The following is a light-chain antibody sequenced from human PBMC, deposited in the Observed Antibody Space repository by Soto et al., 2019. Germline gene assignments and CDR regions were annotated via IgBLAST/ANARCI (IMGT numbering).Light chain of an antibody. CDR3: QSYDSSLSGFYV. CDR2: ANK. Sequence: QSVLTQPPSVSGAPGQRVTISCTGSSSNIGAGYVVHWYQQLPGTAPKLLMYANKNRPSGVPDQFSGSKSGTSASLAITGLQADDEADYYGQSYDSSLSGFYVFGTGTKVTVL. V-gene: IGLV1-40*01. CDR1: SSNIGAGYV. J-gene: IGLJ1*01.